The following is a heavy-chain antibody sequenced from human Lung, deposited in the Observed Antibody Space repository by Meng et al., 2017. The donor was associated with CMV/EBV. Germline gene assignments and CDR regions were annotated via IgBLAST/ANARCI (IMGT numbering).Heavy chain of an antibody. CDR1: VDTFRSHA. CDR3: ARALYYYESSGYYPYFDY. Sequence: SGKFSXKASVDTFRSHAISWVRQAPGQGLEWMGGIIPILGIATYAQKFQGRVTIAADKSTTTAYMELSRMRSEDTAGYFCARALYYYESSGYYPYFDYWGQGTLVTVSS. J-gene: IGHJ4*02. D-gene: IGHD3-22*01. V-gene: IGHV1-69*10. CDR2: IIPILGIA.